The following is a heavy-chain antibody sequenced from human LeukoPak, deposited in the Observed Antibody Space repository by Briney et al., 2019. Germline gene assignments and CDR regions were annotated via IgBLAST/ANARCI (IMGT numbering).Heavy chain of an antibody. Sequence: SETRSLTCTASGGSISSSSYYWGWIRQPPGKGLEWIGSIYYSGSTYYNPSLKSRVTISVDTSKNQFSLKLSSVTAADTAVYYCARSHGSGSYYNLNDYWGQGALVTVSS. CDR2: IYYSGST. CDR3: ARSHGSGSYYNLNDY. CDR1: GGSISSSSYY. V-gene: IGHV4-39*07. J-gene: IGHJ4*02. D-gene: IGHD3-10*01.